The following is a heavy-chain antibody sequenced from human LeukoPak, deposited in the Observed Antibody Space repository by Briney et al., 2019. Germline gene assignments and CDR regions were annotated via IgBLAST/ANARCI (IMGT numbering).Heavy chain of an antibody. V-gene: IGHV4-34*01. CDR1: GGSFSGYY. J-gene: IGHJ6*03. CDR2: INHSGST. D-gene: IGHD2-2*01. Sequence: PSETLSLTCAVYGGSFSGYYWSWIRQPPGKGREWIGEINHSGSTNYNPSLKSRVTISVDTSKNQFSLKLSSVTAADTAVYYCASSRLGYCSSTSCYLAPYYMDVWGKGTTVTVSS. CDR3: ASSRLGYCSSTSCYLAPYYMDV.